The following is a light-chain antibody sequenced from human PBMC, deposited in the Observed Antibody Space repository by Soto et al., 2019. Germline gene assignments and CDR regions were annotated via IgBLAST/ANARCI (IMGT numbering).Light chain of an antibody. V-gene: IGKV1-6*01. CDR1: QGIRNT. J-gene: IGKJ1*01. CDR3: LQDYSYPWT. Sequence: IQMTQSPSVMSASVGDSVTFTCRASQGIRNTLGWFQQKPGKAPKLLIYAASILQSGVPSRFSGRGSGTEFTLTISSLQPEDFATYYCLQDYSYPWTFGQGTKVDIK. CDR2: AAS.